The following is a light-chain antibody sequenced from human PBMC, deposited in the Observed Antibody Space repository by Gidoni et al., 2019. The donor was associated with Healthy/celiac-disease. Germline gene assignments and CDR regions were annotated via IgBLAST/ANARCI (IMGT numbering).Light chain of an antibody. V-gene: IGLV2-11*01. Sequence: SALTQPRSVSGSPGQSVTISCTGTSSDVGGYNYVSWYQQYPGKAPKLMIYDVSKRPSGVPDRFSGSKPGNTASLTISGLQAEDEADYYCCSYAGSYTYVFGGGTKLTVL. J-gene: IGLJ2*01. CDR3: CSYAGSYTYV. CDR1: SSDVGGYNY. CDR2: DVS.